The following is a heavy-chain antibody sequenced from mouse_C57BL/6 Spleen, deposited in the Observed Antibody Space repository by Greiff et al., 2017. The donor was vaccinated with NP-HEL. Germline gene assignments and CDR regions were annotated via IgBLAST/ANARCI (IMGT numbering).Heavy chain of an antibody. CDR1: GYTFTDYY. J-gene: IGHJ3*01. Sequence: EVQLQQSGPELVKPGASVKMSCKASGYTFTDYYMHWVKQSHGKSLEWIGYINPNNGGTSYNQKFKGKATLTVNKSSSTAYMELRSLTSEDSAVYYWAYDYDGVAWFAYWGKGTLVTVSA. D-gene: IGHD2-4*01. CDR2: INPNNGGT. CDR3: AYDYDGVAWFAY. V-gene: IGHV1-22*01.